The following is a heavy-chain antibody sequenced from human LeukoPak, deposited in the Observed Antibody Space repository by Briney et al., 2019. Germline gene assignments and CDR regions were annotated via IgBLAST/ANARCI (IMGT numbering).Heavy chain of an antibody. CDR1: GFTFSSYE. J-gene: IGHJ4*02. V-gene: IGHV3-48*03. CDR3: ARKDTAMADY. CDR2: ISSSGSTI. Sequence: SGGSLRLSCGASGFTFSSYEMNWVRQAPGKGLEWVSYISSSGSTIYYADSVKGRFTISRDNAKNSLYLQMNSLRAEDTAVYYCARKDTAMADYWGQGTLVTVSS. D-gene: IGHD5-18*01.